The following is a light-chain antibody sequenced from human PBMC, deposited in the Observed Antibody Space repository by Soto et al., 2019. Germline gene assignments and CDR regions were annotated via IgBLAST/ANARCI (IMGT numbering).Light chain of an antibody. CDR3: QQYYSYPRT. J-gene: IGKJ1*01. V-gene: IGKV1-8*01. CDR2: AAS. CDR1: QGISSY. Sequence: AIRMTQSPSSFSASTVDRVTITCRASQGISSYLAWYQQKPGKAPKLLIYAASTLQSGVPSRFSGSGSGTDFTLTISCLQSEDFATYYCQQYYSYPRTFGQGTKADIK.